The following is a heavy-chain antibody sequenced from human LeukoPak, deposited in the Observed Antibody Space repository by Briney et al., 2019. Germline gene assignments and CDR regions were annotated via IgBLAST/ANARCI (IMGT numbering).Heavy chain of an antibody. J-gene: IGHJ6*03. D-gene: IGHD3-3*01. CDR1: GYNFMIYA. CDR3: ARANFWSGYYYYYYMDV. Sequence: WASVKVSFTASGYNFMIYAMHWVRQAPGQRLEWMGWINTGNGNTKYSQEFQGRVTITRDTSANTAYMELSRLRSDDTAVYYCARANFWSGYYYYYYMDVWGKGTTVTVSS. V-gene: IGHV1-3*04. CDR2: INTGNGNT.